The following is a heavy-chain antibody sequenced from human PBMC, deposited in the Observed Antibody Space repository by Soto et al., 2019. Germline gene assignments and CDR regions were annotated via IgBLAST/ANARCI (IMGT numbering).Heavy chain of an antibody. D-gene: IGHD3-16*01. Sequence: QITLKESGPTLVKPSETLTLTCTISGFSLITSGVGVGWIRQPPGKALEWLALIYWDDDKRYSPSLKSRLTITKDTSKNQVVLTMTNMDPVDTATYYCAHIVTGCFTWGRGALVTVSS. CDR1: GFSLITSGVG. CDR2: IYWDDDK. J-gene: IGHJ5*02. V-gene: IGHV2-5*02. CDR3: AHIVTGCFT.